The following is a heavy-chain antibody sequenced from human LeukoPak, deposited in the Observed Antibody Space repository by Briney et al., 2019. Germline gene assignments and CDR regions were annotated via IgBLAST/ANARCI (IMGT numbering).Heavy chain of an antibody. Sequence: GGSLRLSCAASGFTFSSYSMNWVRQAPGKGLKWVSSISSSSSYIYYADSVKGRFTISRDNAKNSLYLQMNSLRAEDTAVYYCARDDAGIVGAFDYWGQGTLVTVSS. V-gene: IGHV3-21*01. D-gene: IGHD1-26*01. CDR1: GFTFSSYS. CDR3: ARDDAGIVGAFDY. J-gene: IGHJ4*02. CDR2: ISSSSSYI.